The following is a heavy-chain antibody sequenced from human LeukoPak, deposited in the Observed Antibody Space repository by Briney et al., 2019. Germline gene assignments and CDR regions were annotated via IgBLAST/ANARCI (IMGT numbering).Heavy chain of an antibody. CDR2: IYYSGST. CDR1: GGSISSYY. V-gene: IGHV4-59*08. D-gene: IGHD5-18*01. Sequence: SETLCLTCTVSGGSISSYYWSWIRQPPGKGLEWIGYIYYSGSTNYNPSLKSRVTISVDTSKNQFSLKLSSVPAADTAVYYCARADTAMVTPDYWGQGTLVTVSS. CDR3: ARADTAMVTPDY. J-gene: IGHJ4*02.